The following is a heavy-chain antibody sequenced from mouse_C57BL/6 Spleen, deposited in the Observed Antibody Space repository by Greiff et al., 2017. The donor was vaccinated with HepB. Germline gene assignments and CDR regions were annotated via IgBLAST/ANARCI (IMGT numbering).Heavy chain of an antibody. D-gene: IGHD1-1*01. CDR2: ISYDGSN. CDR1: GYSITSGYY. V-gene: IGHV3-6*01. J-gene: IGHJ4*01. CDR3: ARDGATVVSMDY. Sequence: EVQLQQSGPGLVKPSQSLSLTCSVTGYSITSGYYWNWIRQFPGNKLEWMGYISYDGSNNYNPSLKNRISITRDTSKNQFFLKLNSVTTEDTATYYCARDGATVVSMDYWGQGTSVTVSS.